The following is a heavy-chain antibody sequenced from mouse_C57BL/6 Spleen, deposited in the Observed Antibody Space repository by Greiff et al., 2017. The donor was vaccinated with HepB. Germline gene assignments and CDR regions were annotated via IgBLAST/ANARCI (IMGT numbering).Heavy chain of an antibody. J-gene: IGHJ4*01. CDR3: ARRGYGSSSDYAMDY. CDR1: GYAFTNYL. Sequence: VQRVESGAELVRPGTSVKVSCKASGYAFTNYLIEWVKQRPGQGLEWIGVINPGSGGTNYNEKFKGKATLTADKSSSTAYMQLSSLTSEDSAVYFCARRGYGSSSDYAMDYWGQGTSVTVSS. D-gene: IGHD1-1*01. V-gene: IGHV1-54*01. CDR2: INPGSGGT.